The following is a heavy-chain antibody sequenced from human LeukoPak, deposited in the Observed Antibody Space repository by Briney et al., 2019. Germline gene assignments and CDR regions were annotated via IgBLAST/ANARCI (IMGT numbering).Heavy chain of an antibody. CDR3: ARDGYESNSVAGSDY. Sequence: SETLSLTCTVSGGSISSYYWSWIRQPPGKGLEWIGYIYYSGSTNYNPSLKSRVTISVDTSKNQFSLKLSSVTAADTAVYYCARDGYESNSVAGSDYWGQGTLVTVSS. D-gene: IGHD6-19*01. CDR1: GGSISSYY. CDR2: IYYSGST. J-gene: IGHJ4*02. V-gene: IGHV4-59*12.